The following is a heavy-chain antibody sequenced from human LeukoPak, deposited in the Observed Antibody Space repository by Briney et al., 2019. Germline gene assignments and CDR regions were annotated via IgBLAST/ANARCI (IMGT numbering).Heavy chain of an antibody. CDR1: GGSISSSSYY. Sequence: SETLSLTCTVSGGSISSSSYYWGWIRQPPGKGLEWIGSIYYSGSTYYNPSLKSRVTISVDTSKNQFSLKLSSVTAADTAVYYCARDHARGYSSSWYVSFDYWGQGTLVIVSS. CDR2: IYYSGST. CDR3: ARDHARGYSSSWYVSFDY. V-gene: IGHV4-39*07. D-gene: IGHD6-13*01. J-gene: IGHJ4*02.